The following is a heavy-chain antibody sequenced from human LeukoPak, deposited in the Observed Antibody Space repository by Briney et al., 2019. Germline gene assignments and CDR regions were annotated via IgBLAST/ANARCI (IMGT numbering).Heavy chain of an antibody. J-gene: IGHJ6*03. Sequence: SETLSLTCAVYGVSFSGYYWSWIRQPPGKGLEWIGEINHSGSTNYNPSLKSRVTISVDTSKNQFSLKLSSVTAADTAVYYCARSQPKLYCSSTSCSPWYYYYMDVWGKGTTVTISS. CDR3: ARSQPKLYCSSTSCSPWYYYYMDV. D-gene: IGHD2-2*01. V-gene: IGHV4-34*01. CDR1: GVSFSGYY. CDR2: INHSGST.